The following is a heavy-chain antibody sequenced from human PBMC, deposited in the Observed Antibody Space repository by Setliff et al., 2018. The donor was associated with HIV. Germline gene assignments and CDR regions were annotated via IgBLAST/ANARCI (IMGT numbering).Heavy chain of an antibody. CDR3: AKTQTVITVYGPFDS. D-gene: IGHD4-4*01. Sequence: GSLRLSCAASGFSFRSYAVSWVRQAPGKGLQWISYIGSGGSPIYYADSVKGRFTISRDNANNSVYLQMNSLRAEDTAMYYCAKTQTVITVYGPFDSWGQGAPVTVSS. CDR1: GFSFRSYA. V-gene: IGHV3-48*04. J-gene: IGHJ4*02. CDR2: IGSGGSPI.